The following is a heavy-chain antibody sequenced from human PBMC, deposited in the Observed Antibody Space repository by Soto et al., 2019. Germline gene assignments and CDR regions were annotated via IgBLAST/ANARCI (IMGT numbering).Heavy chain of an antibody. CDR3: AKLRWGSDNWFDP. V-gene: IGHV3-23*01. D-gene: IGHD7-27*01. CDR2: ISGDGEST. CDR1: GFTFSSDA. Sequence: EGQLLESGGGLVQPGGSLRLSCAASGFTFSSDAMSWVRQSPGKGLEWVSAISGDGESTYYADSVKGRFTISRDNSKNTLYLQMNSLRAEDTAVYYCAKLRWGSDNWFDPWGQGTLVTVSS. J-gene: IGHJ5*02.